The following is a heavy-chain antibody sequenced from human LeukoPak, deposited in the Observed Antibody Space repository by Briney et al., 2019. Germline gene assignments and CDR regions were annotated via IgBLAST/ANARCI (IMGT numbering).Heavy chain of an antibody. CDR2: IIPIFGTA. CDR1: GGTFSSYA. J-gene: IGHJ4*02. Sequence: ASVTVSCKASGGTFSSYAISWVRQAPGQGLEWMGGIIPIFGTANYAQKFQGRVTITADESTSTAYMELSSLRSEDTAVYYCARGYTIFGVVITQYFDYWGQGTLVTVSS. D-gene: IGHD3-3*01. CDR3: ARGYTIFGVVITQYFDY. V-gene: IGHV1-69*13.